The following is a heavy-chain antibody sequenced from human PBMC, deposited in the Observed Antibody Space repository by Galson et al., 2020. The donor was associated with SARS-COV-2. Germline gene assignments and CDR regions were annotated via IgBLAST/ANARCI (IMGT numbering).Heavy chain of an antibody. CDR2: IYHSGST. CDR1: GYSISSGYY. J-gene: IGHJ4*02. CDR3: ARGYNSSWYFG. Sequence: SETLSLTCAVSGYSISSGYYWGWIRQPPGKGLVWIGSIYHSGSTYYNPSLKSRVTISVDTSKNQFSLKLSSVTAADAAVYYCARGYNSSWYFGWGQGTLVTVSS. D-gene: IGHD6-13*01. V-gene: IGHV4-38-2*01.